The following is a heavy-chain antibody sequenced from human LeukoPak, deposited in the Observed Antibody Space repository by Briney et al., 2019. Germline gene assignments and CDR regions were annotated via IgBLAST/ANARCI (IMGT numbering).Heavy chain of an antibody. D-gene: IGHD6-19*01. CDR2: IYTTGTT. Sequence: SEALSLTCGVSGGFISSHYWSWVRQSAGKGLEWIAHIYTTGTTIYNPSLTSRVTMSIDTSKNQFSLRLSSVTAADTAVYYCARIVAGKFYWGQGTRVTVSS. CDR1: GGFISSHY. J-gene: IGHJ4*02. V-gene: IGHV4-4*07. CDR3: ARIVAGKFY.